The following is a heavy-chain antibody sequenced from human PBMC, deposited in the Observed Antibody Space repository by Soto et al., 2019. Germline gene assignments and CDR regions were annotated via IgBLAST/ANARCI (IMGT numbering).Heavy chain of an antibody. V-gene: IGHV3-48*03. CDR2: ISSSGSTI. CDR1: GFTFSSYE. CDR3: ARGGYSGYGSYYGMDV. D-gene: IGHD5-12*01. J-gene: IGHJ6*02. Sequence: EVQLVESGGGLVQPGGSLRLSCAASGFTFSSYEMNWVRQAPGKGLEWVSYISSSGSTIYYADSVKGRFTISRDNAKNSLYLQMNSLRAEDTAVYYCARGGYSGYGSYYGMDVWGQGTTVTVSS.